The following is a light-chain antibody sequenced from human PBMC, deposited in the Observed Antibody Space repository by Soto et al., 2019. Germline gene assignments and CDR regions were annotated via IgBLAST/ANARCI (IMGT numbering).Light chain of an antibody. J-gene: IGKJ4*01. CDR2: DAS. V-gene: IGKV3-11*01. CDR1: QSVGSY. CDR3: QQRSDCPST. Sequence: EIVLTQSPATLSLSPGDRATLSCRASQSVGSYLGWYQQRPGQAPRLLIYDASNRATGIPARFSGSGSGTDFPLTISSLEPEDFAVYYCQQRSDCPSTFGGGTKVEIK.